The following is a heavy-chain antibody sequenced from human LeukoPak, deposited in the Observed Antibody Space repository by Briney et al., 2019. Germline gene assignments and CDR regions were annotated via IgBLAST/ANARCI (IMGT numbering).Heavy chain of an antibody. CDR3: AREGDCSGGSCYQSY. J-gene: IGHJ4*02. V-gene: IGHV3-13*03. Sequence: GGSLRLSCAACGFTFSSYDMHWVRQATGKGLEWVSAIGTAGDTYYPGSVKGQFTISRDNSKNTLYLQMNSLRAEDTAVYYCAREGDCSGGSCYQSYWGQGTLVTVSS. D-gene: IGHD2-15*01. CDR2: IGTAGDT. CDR1: GFTFSSYD.